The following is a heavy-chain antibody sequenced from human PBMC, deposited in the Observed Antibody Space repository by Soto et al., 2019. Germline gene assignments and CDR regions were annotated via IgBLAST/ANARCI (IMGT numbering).Heavy chain of an antibody. Sequence: ASVKVSCKASGYTFTSYYIHWVRQAPGQGLEWMGIINPSGGSTSYAQKFQGRVTMTRDTSTSTVYMELSSLRSEDTAVYYCARAMDQRRGYYYYYYGMAVWGQGTTVTVSS. CDR1: GYTFTSYY. CDR3: ARAMDQRRGYYYYYYGMAV. CDR2: INPSGGST. V-gene: IGHV1-46*01. D-gene: IGHD1-1*01. J-gene: IGHJ6*02.